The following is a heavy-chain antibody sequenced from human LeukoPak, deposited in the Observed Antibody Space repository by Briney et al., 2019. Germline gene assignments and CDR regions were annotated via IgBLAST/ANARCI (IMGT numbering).Heavy chain of an antibody. Sequence: PGGSLRLSCAASGFTFSSCWMHWVRQAPGKGLVWVSRINSDGSSTSYADSVKGRFTISRDNAKNTLYLQMNSLRAEDTAVYYCASLDYDYVWGIEYWGQGTLVTVSS. CDR2: INSDGSST. J-gene: IGHJ4*02. CDR1: GFTFSSCW. D-gene: IGHD3-16*01. V-gene: IGHV3-74*01. CDR3: ASLDYDYVWGIEY.